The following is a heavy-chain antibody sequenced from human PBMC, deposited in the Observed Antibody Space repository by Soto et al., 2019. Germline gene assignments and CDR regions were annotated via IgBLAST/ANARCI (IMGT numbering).Heavy chain of an antibody. CDR1: GGTFSSHA. J-gene: IGHJ6*02. CDR3: ARGPGRYSSGWHWDGMDV. D-gene: IGHD6-19*01. V-gene: IGHV1-69*13. CDR2: IIPIFGTA. Sequence: ASVKVSCKASGGTFSSHAISWVRQAPGQGLEWMGGIIPIFGTANYAQKFQGRVTITADESTSTAYMELSSLRSEDTAVYYCARGPGRYSSGWHWDGMDVWGQGTTVTVSS.